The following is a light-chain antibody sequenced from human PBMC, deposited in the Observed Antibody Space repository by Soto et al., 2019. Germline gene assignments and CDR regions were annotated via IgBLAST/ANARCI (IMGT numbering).Light chain of an antibody. Sequence: DIQITQSPSSLSADVRHRVTITFRSSQSISTYLNWLQQKPGKAPEVLIYGTSSLQSGVPVRFSGSGSGTEFTLSISSLQTEDVATYYCQQTYSRVLSFGGGTKVDIK. CDR3: QQTYSRVLS. CDR2: GTS. J-gene: IGKJ4*01. CDR1: QSISTY. V-gene: IGKV1-39*01.